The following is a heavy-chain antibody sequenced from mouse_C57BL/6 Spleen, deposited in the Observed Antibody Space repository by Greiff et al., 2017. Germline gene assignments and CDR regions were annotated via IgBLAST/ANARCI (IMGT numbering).Heavy chain of an antibody. CDR1: GYTFTSYW. J-gene: IGHJ2*01. CDR3: ARPTGTGLVRDY. V-gene: IGHV1-55*01. Sequence: QVQLQQPGAELVKPGASVKMSCKASGYTFTSYWITWVKQRPGQGLEWIGDIYPGSGSTNYNEKFKSKATLTVDTSSSTAYMQLSSLTSEDSAVYYCARPTGTGLVRDYWGQGTTLTVSS. CDR2: IYPGSGST. D-gene: IGHD4-1*02.